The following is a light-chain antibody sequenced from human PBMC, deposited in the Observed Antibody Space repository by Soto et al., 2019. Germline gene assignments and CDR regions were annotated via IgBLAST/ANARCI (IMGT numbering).Light chain of an antibody. CDR2: GAS. Sequence: IQMTQYQSSLSSSVGDRVTITCRASQGIRIDLGWFQQRPGKAPKRLIYGASSLQSGVPPRFSGSGYGTEFTLTISNLEPEDFAVYYCQHRNNWPSPFGQGAR. CDR1: QGIRID. J-gene: IGKJ5*01. V-gene: IGKV1-17*02. CDR3: QHRNNWPSP.